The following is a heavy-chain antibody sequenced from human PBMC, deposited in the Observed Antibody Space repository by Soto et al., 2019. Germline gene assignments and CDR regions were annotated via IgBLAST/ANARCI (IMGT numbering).Heavy chain of an antibody. CDR1: GFSLSTSGVG. CDR2: IYWDDDK. D-gene: IGHD5-18*01. Sequence: SGPTLVNPTQTLTLTCTFSGFSLSTSGVGGGWIRKTPGKALEWLALIYWDDDKRYSPSLKSRLTITKDTSKNQVVLTMTNMDPADTATYYCAQQVDTAMANYYYYGKDVWGQGTTVTVSS. J-gene: IGHJ6*02. V-gene: IGHV2-5*02. CDR3: AQQVDTAMANYYYYGKDV.